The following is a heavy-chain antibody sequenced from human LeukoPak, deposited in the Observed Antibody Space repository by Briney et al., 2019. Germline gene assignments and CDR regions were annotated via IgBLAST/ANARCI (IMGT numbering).Heavy chain of an antibody. J-gene: IGHJ4*02. CDR1: GFTFSSYG. CDR2: IWYDGSNK. V-gene: IGHV3-33*06. CDR3: AKAYYYDSSGYLAS. D-gene: IGHD3-22*01. Sequence: GGSLRLSWAASGFTFSSYGMHWVRQAPGKGLEWVAVIWYDGSNKYYADSVKGRFTISRDNSKNTLYLQMNRLRAEDTAVYYCAKAYYYDSSGYLASWGQGTLVTVSS.